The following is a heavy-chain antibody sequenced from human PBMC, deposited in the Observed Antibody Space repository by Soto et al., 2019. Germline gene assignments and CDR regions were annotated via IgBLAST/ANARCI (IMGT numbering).Heavy chain of an antibody. CDR2: ISWDGGST. CDR3: AKDLGVCYDFWSGPQTGDYYYYGMDV. D-gene: IGHD3-3*01. J-gene: IGHJ6*02. CDR1: GFTFDDYT. Sequence: PGGSLRLSCAASGFTFDDYTMHWVRQAPGKGLEWVSLISWDGGSTYYADSVKGRFTISRDNSKNSLYLQMNSLRTEDTALYYCAKDLGVCYDFWSGPQTGDYYYYGMDVWGQGTTVTVSS. V-gene: IGHV3-43*01.